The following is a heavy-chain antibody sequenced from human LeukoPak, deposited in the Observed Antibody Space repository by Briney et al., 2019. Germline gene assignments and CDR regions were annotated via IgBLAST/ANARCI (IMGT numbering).Heavy chain of an antibody. Sequence: PSETLSLTCTVSGGSISSYYWSWIRQPPGKGLEWIGYIYYSGSTNYNPSLKSRVTMSVDTSKNQFSLKVGSVTAADTAIYYCASHPYDYRHYGMNFWCQGTTVTVSS. CDR2: IYYSGST. D-gene: IGHD4-11*01. J-gene: IGHJ6*02. CDR1: GGSISSYY. V-gene: IGHV4-59*08. CDR3: ASHPYDYRHYGMNF.